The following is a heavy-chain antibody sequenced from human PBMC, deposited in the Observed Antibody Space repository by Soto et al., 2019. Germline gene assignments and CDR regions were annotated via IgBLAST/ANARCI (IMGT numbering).Heavy chain of an antibody. J-gene: IGHJ4*02. V-gene: IGHV1-69*02. D-gene: IGHD3-10*01. CDR2: VNPIVSMS. CDR3: ARSYGSAYRAFAY. Sequence: QVQLVQSGAEVKRPGSSVKVSCKASGDTFNFYSINWVRQAPGLGLEWMGRVNPIVSMSNYAQKFQGRVTMTADKXTRTVYMELSSLRSEDTAIYYCARSYGSAYRAFAYWGQGALVTVSS. CDR1: GDTFNFYS.